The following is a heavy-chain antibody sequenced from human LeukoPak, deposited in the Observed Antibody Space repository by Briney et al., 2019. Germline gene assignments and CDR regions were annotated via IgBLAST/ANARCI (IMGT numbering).Heavy chain of an antibody. CDR2: ISGSGTNT. V-gene: IGHV3-23*01. J-gene: IGHJ4*02. CDR1: GFTFSSYA. Sequence: GGSLRLSCAASGFTFSSYAMSWVRQAPGKGLEWVSSISGSGTNTYYADSVKGRFTISRDNSKNTLYLQMNSLRAEDTAVYYCAKDQAPYYYDSSGYYCYFDYWGQGTLVTVSS. CDR3: AKDQAPYYYDSSGYYCYFDY. D-gene: IGHD3-22*01.